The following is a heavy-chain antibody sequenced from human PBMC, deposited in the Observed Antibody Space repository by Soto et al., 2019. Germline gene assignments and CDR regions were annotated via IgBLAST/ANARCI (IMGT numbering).Heavy chain of an antibody. CDR1: GGSISSYY. D-gene: IGHD3-10*01. CDR3: ARDPRGEGYYYGMDV. CDR2: IYYSGST. V-gene: IGHV4-59*01. J-gene: IGHJ6*02. Sequence: PSETLSLTCTVSGGSISSYYWSWIRQPPGKGLEWIGYIYYSGSTNYNPSLKSRVTISVDTSKNQFSLKLSSVTAADTAVYYCARDPRGEGYYYGMDVWGQGTTVTVS.